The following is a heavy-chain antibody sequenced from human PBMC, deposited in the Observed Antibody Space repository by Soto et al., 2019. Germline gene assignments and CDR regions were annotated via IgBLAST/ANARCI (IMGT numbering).Heavy chain of an antibody. CDR3: ARTGGSGSYYGTGYYYYGMDV. J-gene: IGHJ6*02. CDR1: GGSISSYY. Sequence: SETLSLTCTVSGGSISSYYWSWIRQPAGKGLEWIGRIYTSGSTNYNPSLKSRVTMSVDTSKNQFSLKLSSVTAADTAVYYCARTGGSGSYYGTGYYYYGMDVWGQGTTVTV. V-gene: IGHV4-4*07. CDR2: IYTSGST. D-gene: IGHD3-10*01.